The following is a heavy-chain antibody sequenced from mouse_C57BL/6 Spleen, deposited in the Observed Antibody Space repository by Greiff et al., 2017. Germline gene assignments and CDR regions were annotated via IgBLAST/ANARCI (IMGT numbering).Heavy chain of an antibody. D-gene: IGHD2-4*01. Sequence: ESGPGLVKPSQSLSLTCSVTGYSITSGYYWNWIRQFPGNKLEWMGYISYDGSNNYNPSLKNRISITRDTSKNQFFLKLNSVTTEDTATYYCARGEIYYEFDYWGQGTTLTVSS. V-gene: IGHV3-6*01. CDR3: ARGEIYYEFDY. J-gene: IGHJ2*01. CDR2: ISYDGSN. CDR1: GYSITSGYY.